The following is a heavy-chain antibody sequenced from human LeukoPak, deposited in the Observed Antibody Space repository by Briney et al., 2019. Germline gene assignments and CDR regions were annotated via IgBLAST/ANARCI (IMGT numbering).Heavy chain of an antibody. J-gene: IGHJ5*02. CDR1: AFTFSSYW. V-gene: IGHV3-7*04. CDR3: ARGMAVAANWFDP. CDR2: IDQDGSEK. D-gene: IGHD6-19*01. Sequence: PGGSLRLSCAASAFTFSSYWMGWVRQAPGNGLEWVANIDQDGSEKYYVESMKGRITISRDTAKNSLYLQMSSLRAEDTAVYYCARGMAVAANWFDPWGQGTLVTVSS.